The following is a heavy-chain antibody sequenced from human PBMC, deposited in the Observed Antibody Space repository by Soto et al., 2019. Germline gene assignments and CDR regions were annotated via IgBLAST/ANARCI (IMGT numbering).Heavy chain of an antibody. D-gene: IGHD3-9*01. CDR2: ISGSGGST. CDR1: GFTFSSYA. CDR3: AKDPVKYDIPGAFDI. Sequence: EVQLLESGGGLVQPGGSLRLSCAASGFTFSSYAMSWVRQAPGKGLEWVSAISGSGGSTYYADSMKGRFTISRDNSKNTLYLQMNSLSAEDTAVYYCAKDPVKYDIPGAFDIWGQGTMVTVSS. J-gene: IGHJ3*02. V-gene: IGHV3-23*01.